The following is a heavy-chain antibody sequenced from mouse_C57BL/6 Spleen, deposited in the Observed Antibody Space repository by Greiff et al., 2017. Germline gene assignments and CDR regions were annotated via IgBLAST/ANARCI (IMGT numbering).Heavy chain of an antibody. CDR1: GYSFTGYY. J-gene: IGHJ2*01. V-gene: IGHV1-42*01. Sequence: VQLQQSGPELVKPGASVKISCKASGYSFTGYYMNWVKQSPEKSLEWIGEINPSTGGTTYNQKFKAKATLTVDKSSSTAYMQLKSLTSEDSAVYYCARREDYWGQGTTLTVSS. CDR3: ARREDY. CDR2: INPSTGGT.